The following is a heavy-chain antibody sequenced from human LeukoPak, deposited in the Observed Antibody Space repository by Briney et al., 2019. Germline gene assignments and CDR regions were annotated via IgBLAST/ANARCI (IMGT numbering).Heavy chain of an antibody. CDR2: INPNSGGT. Sequence: RASVKVSCKASGYTFTACYIHWVRQAPGQGLEWMGWINPNSGGTNYAQKFQGRVTMTRDTSISTAYMELSRLRSDDTAVYFCARRCDTSSYYTYYFDYWGQGTLVTVSS. V-gene: IGHV1-2*02. J-gene: IGHJ4*02. CDR3: ARRCDTSSYYTYYFDY. CDR1: GYTFTACY. D-gene: IGHD3-22*01.